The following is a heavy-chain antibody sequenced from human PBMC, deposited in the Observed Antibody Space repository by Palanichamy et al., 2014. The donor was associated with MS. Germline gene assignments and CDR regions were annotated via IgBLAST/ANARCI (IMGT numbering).Heavy chain of an antibody. CDR2: TRNKANSYTT. D-gene: IGHD2/OR15-2a*01. V-gene: IGHV3-72*01. Sequence: VRQAPGKGLEWIGRTRNKANSYTTEYAASVKGRFTISRDDSNNSLYLEMNSLKTEDTAVYFCTRSPPNIGPHDFWGQGTLVTVSS. J-gene: IGHJ4*02. CDR3: TRSPPNIGPHDF.